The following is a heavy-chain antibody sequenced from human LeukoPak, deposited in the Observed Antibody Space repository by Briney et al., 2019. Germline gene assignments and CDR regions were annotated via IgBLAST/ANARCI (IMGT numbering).Heavy chain of an antibody. D-gene: IGHD6-19*01. CDR2: IYYSGST. Sequence: SETLSLTCTVSGGSVSSGSYYWSWIRQPPGKGLEWIGYIYYSGSTNYNPSLKSRVTISVDTSKNQFSLKLSSVTAADTAVYYCARDLGLAGIDYWGQGTLVTVSS. CDR1: GGSVSSGSYY. V-gene: IGHV4-61*01. CDR3: ARDLGLAGIDY. J-gene: IGHJ4*02.